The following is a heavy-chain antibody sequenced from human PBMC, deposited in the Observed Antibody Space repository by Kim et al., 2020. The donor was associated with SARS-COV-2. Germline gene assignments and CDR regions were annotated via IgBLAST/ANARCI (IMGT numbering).Heavy chain of an antibody. V-gene: IGHV4-39*07. Sequence: SETLSLTCTVSGGSISSSSYYWGWIRQPPGKGLEWIGSIYYSGSTYYNPSLKSRVTISVDTSKNQFSLKLSSVTAADTAVYYCARALLPSIGVPRWFDPWGQGTLVTVSS. D-gene: IGHD1-26*01. CDR2: IYYSGST. CDR3: ARALLPSIGVPRWFDP. CDR1: GGSISSSSYY. J-gene: IGHJ5*02.